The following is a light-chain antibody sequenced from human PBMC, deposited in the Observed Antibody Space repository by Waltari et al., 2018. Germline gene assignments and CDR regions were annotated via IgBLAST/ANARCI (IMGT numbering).Light chain of an antibody. CDR2: EVT. CDR1: SSDVGNYNL. V-gene: IGLV2-23*02. J-gene: IGLJ1*01. Sequence: QSGLTQPASASGSPGQSITISCTGNSSDVGNYNLVSWYQQHPGKAPKLLIYEVTKRASGTSDRFSASKSGNTASLTISGLQAQEDEADYYCCSYVGLGTYVFGTGTKVTV. CDR3: CSYVGLGTYV.